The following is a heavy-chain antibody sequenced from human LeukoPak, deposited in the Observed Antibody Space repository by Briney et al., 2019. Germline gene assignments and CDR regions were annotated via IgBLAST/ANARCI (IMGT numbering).Heavy chain of an antibody. Sequence: GGSLRLSCVASGFTLSTYWMNWVRQAPGKGLEWVANIMQDGSVQHYVDSVKGRFTISRNNAKNSLYLQMNSLRAEDTALYYCARDYTATGGMDVWGQGTTVTVS. D-gene: IGHD2-21*02. V-gene: IGHV3-7*01. J-gene: IGHJ6*02. CDR2: IMQDGSVQ. CDR3: ARDYTATGGMDV. CDR1: GFTLSTYW.